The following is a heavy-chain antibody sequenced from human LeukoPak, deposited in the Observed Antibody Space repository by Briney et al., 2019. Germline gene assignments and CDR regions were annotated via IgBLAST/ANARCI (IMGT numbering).Heavy chain of an antibody. CDR3: ARPQSSSGYYWPFDD. Sequence: PGGSLRLSCAASGFTFSNYAMHWVRQAPGKGLEWVAVISYDGSNKYYADSVKGRFTISRDNSKNTLYLQMNSLRAEDTAVYYCARPQSSSGYYWPFDDWGQGTLVTVSS. D-gene: IGHD3-22*01. CDR2: ISYDGSNK. J-gene: IGHJ4*02. V-gene: IGHV3-30-3*01. CDR1: GFTFSNYA.